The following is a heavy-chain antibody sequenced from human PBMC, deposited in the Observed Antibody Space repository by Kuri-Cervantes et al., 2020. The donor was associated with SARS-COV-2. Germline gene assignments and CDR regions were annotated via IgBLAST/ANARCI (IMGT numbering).Heavy chain of an antibody. Sequence: SETLSLTCAVSGGSISSSNWWSWVRQPPGKGLEWIGEIYHSGSTNYNPSLKSRVTISVDTSKNQFSLKLSSVTAADTAVYYCARKRDFWSGYYTYCYYMDVWGQGTTVTVAS. CDR2: IYHSGST. CDR3: ARKRDFWSGYYTYCYYMDV. D-gene: IGHD3-3*01. CDR1: GGSISSSNW. V-gene: IGHV4-4*02. J-gene: IGHJ6*03.